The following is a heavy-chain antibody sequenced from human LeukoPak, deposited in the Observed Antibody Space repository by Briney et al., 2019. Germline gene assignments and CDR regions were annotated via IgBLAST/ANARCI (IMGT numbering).Heavy chain of an antibody. CDR2: ISSSSSYI. J-gene: IGHJ4*02. D-gene: IGHD3-10*01. V-gene: IGHV3-21*01. CDR1: GFTFSSYS. CDR3: ARAQRQRYYYGSGSYDY. Sequence: GGSLRLSCAASGFTFSSYSMNWVRQAPGKGLEWVSSISSSSSYIYYADSVKGRFTISRDNAKNSLYLQMNSLRAEDTAVYYCARAQRQRYYYGSGSYDYWGQGTLVTVSS.